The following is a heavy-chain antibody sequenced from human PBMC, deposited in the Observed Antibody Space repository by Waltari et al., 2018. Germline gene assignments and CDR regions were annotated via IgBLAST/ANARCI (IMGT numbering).Heavy chain of an antibody. Sequence: QVQLQESGPGLGKPSQTLSLTCPVSGGSISSGSYYWSGIRQPAGKGLEWIGYIYTSGSTNYNPSLKSRVTISVDTSKNQFSLKLSSVTAADTAVYYCARKDGYSNFDYWGQGTLVTVSS. V-gene: IGHV4-61*09. D-gene: IGHD5-18*01. CDR3: ARKDGYSNFDY. CDR2: IYTSGST. CDR1: GGSISSGSYY. J-gene: IGHJ4*02.